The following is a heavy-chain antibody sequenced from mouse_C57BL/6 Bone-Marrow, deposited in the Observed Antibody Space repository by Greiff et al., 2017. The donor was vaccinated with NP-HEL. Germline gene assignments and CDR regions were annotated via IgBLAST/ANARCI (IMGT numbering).Heavy chain of an antibody. CDR2: IDPEDGDT. V-gene: IGHV14-1*01. CDR3: TTYYYGSLWYFDV. J-gene: IGHJ1*03. D-gene: IGHD1-1*01. CDR1: GFNIKDYY. Sequence: VQLKESGAELVRPGASVKLSCTASGFNIKDYYMHWVKQRPEQGLEWIGRIDPEDGDTEYAPKFQGKATMTADTSSNTAYLQLSSLTSEDTAVYYCTTYYYGSLWYFDVRGTGTTVTVSS.